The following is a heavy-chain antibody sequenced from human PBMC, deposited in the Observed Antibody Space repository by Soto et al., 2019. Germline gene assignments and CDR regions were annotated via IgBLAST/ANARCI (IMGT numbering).Heavy chain of an antibody. CDR1: GGSISSYY. Sequence: SETLSLTCTVSGGSISSYYWSWIRQPPGKGLEWIGYIYYSGSTNYNPSLKSRVTISVDTSKNQFSLKLSSVTAADTAVYYCARDSSGASPLYYDFWSGYYRGGGYYYMDVWGKGTTVTVSS. J-gene: IGHJ6*03. D-gene: IGHD3-3*01. CDR2: IYYSGST. V-gene: IGHV4-59*01. CDR3: ARDSSGASPLYYDFWSGYYRGGGYYYMDV.